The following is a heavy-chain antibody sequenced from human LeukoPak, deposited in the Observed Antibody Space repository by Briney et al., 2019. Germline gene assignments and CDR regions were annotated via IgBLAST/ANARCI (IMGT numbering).Heavy chain of an antibody. D-gene: IGHD2-21*01. J-gene: IGHJ6*03. CDR1: GFTFSSYG. Sequence: GGSLRLSCAASGFTFSSYGMSWVRQAPGKGREWVSGISGSGGSTYYADSVKGRFTISRDNAKSSLFLQMNSLRADDTAVYYCARAHIVGFDYYYYLDVWGRGTTVTVSS. V-gene: IGHV3-23*01. CDR3: ARAHIVGFDYYYYLDV. CDR2: ISGSGGST.